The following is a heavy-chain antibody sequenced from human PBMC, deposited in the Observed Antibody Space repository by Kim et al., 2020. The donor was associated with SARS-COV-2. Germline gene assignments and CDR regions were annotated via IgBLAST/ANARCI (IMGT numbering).Heavy chain of an antibody. D-gene: IGHD4-17*01. V-gene: IGHV3-33*03. CDR3: AKDFQDDYGDYWYSGMDV. J-gene: IGHJ6*02. Sequence: VKGRFTISRDKSKHTLYLQMSSLRAEDTAVYYCAKDFQDDYGDYWYSGMDVWGQGTTVSVSS.